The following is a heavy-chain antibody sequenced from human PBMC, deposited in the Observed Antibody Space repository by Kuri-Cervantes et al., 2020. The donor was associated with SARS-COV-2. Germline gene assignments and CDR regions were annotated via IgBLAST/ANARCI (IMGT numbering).Heavy chain of an antibody. Sequence: SETLSLTCAVYGGSFSGYYWSWIRQPPGKGLEWIGEINHSGSTNYNPSLKSRVTMSVDTSKNQFSLKLSSVTAADTAVYYCARDPRIAVAGWEYYYYYYGMDVWGQGTTVTVSS. D-gene: IGHD6-19*01. J-gene: IGHJ6*02. V-gene: IGHV4-34*01. CDR3: ARDPRIAVAGWEYYYYYYGMDV. CDR1: GGSFSGYY. CDR2: INHSGST.